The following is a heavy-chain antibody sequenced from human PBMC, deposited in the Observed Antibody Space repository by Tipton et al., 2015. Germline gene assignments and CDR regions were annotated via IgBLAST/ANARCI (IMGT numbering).Heavy chain of an antibody. CDR1: RFNFNRYA. D-gene: IGHD4-17*01. CDR2: ITISGGDT. CDR3: AKDDWESDYGEFPRWLDP. J-gene: IGHJ5*02. Sequence: SLRLSCAASRFNFNRYAMSWVRQAPGKGLEWVASITISGGDTNYADSVKGRFIISRDNSNKTLYLQMNRLRGEDTAIYYCAKDDWESDYGEFPRWLDPWGQGTLVSVSS. V-gene: IGHV3-23*01.